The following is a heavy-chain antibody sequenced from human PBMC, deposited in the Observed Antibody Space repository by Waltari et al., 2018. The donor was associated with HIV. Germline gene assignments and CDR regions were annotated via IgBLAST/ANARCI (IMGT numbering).Heavy chain of an antibody. CDR2: ISGYNGDT. Sequence: QVHLVQSGAELRKPGASVTVSCNASGYNFTNYGITWVRQAPGQGLEWMGWISGYNGDTKYAQKVRGRVTMTTDTSTSTAYLEMGSLRFDDTAVYYCARDHYYGSSGYYSDYWGQGTLVTVSS. CDR1: GYNFTNYG. CDR3: ARDHYYGSSGYYSDY. V-gene: IGHV1-18*01. D-gene: IGHD3-22*01. J-gene: IGHJ4*02.